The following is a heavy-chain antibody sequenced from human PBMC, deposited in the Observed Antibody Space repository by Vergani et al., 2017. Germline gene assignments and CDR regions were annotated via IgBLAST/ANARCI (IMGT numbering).Heavy chain of an antibody. V-gene: IGHV4-4*02. J-gene: IGHJ6*02. CDR3: ARFLTGTTIYYYYGMDV. Sequence: QVQLQESGPGLVKPSETLSLTCAVSGDSISSNNCWTWVRQPPGKGLEWIGEICHTEDTKYSPSLKSRVTVSVDESRNLFSLRLNSVTAADTAVYYCARFLTGTTIYYYYGMDVWGQGTTVTVSS. CDR2: ICHTEDT. CDR1: GDSISSNNC. D-gene: IGHD1-20*01.